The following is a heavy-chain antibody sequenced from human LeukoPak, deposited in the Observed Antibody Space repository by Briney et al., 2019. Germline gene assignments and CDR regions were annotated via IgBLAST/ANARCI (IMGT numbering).Heavy chain of an antibody. J-gene: IGHJ4*02. D-gene: IGHD3-10*01. CDR3: ARRYGSGSSGTFDY. CDR2: IYYSGST. CDR1: GGSISSSNW. Sequence: PSGTLSLTCAVSGGSISSSNWWGWIRQPPGKGLEWIGSIYYSGSTYYNPSLKSRVTISVDTSKNQFSLKLSSVTAADTAVYYCARRYGSGSSGTFDYWGQGTLVTVSS. V-gene: IGHV4-39*07.